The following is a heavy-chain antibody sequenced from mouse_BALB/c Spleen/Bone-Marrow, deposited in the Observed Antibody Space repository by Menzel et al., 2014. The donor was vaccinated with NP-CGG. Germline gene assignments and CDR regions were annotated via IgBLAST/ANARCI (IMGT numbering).Heavy chain of an antibody. CDR2: ISSGGSYT. V-gene: IGHV5-6-4*01. CDR1: GFTFSSYT. D-gene: IGHD2-4*01. Sequence: EVMLVESGGGLVKPGGSLKLSCAASGFTFSSYTMSWVRQTPEKRLEWVASISSGGSYTYYPDSVKGRFTISRDNAKNTLYLQMSSLNSEDTAVYYCTREEDYDSLLDYWGQGTALTVSS. J-gene: IGHJ2*01. CDR3: TREEDYDSLLDY.